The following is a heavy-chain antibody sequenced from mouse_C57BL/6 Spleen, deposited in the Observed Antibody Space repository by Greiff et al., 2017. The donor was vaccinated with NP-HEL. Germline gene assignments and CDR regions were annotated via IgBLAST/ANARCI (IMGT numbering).Heavy chain of an antibody. D-gene: IGHD1-1*01. CDR2: ISGGGGNT. CDR1: GFTFSSYT. Sequence: EVKLVESGGGLVKPGGSLKLSCAASGFTFSSYTMSWVRQTPEKRLEWVATISGGGGNTYYPDSVKGRFTISRDNAKNTLYLQMSSLRSEDTAVYYCARLYYYGSSSMGPWFAYWGQGTLVTVSA. V-gene: IGHV5-9*04. J-gene: IGHJ3*01. CDR3: ARLYYYGSSSMGPWFAY.